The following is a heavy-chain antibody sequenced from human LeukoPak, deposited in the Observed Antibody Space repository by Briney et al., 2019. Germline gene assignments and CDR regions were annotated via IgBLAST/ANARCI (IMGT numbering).Heavy chain of an antibody. CDR3: ASSGRDYYGMDV. J-gene: IGHJ6*02. D-gene: IGHD6-19*01. Sequence: PSETLSLTCAVYGGSFSGYYRSWIRQPPGKGLEWIGEINHSGSTNYNPSLKSRVTISVDTSKNQFSLKLSSVTAADTAVYYCASSGRDYYGMDVWGQGTTVTVSS. CDR2: INHSGST. CDR1: GGSFSGYY. V-gene: IGHV4-34*01.